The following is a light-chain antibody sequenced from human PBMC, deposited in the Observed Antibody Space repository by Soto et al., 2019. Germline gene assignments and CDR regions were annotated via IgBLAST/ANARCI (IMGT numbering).Light chain of an antibody. Sequence: QSALTQPASVSGSPGQSITISCTGTSSDIGYYNYVSWYQQHPGEVPKLIIYDVSSRPSGVSNRFSGSKSGNTASLTISGLQAEDEADYYCSSYTTTSTVIFGGGTKVTVL. CDR1: SSDIGYYNY. CDR3: SSYTTTSTVI. J-gene: IGLJ2*01. V-gene: IGLV2-14*01. CDR2: DVS.